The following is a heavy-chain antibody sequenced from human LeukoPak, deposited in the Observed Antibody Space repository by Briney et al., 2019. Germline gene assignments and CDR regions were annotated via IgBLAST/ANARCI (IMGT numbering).Heavy chain of an antibody. CDR1: GFTFSSYA. CDR3: ARARRGNAFDI. Sequence: GRSLTLSCAASGFTFSSYAISWVRQAPGQGLEWMGRIIPILGIANYAQKFQGRVTITADKSTSTAYMELSSLRSEDTAVYYCARARRGNAFDIWGQGTMVTVSS. V-gene: IGHV1-69*04. CDR2: IIPILGIA. J-gene: IGHJ3*02. D-gene: IGHD1-1*01.